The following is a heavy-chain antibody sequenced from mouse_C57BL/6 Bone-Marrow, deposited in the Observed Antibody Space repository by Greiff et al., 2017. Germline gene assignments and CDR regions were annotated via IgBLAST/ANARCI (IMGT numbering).Heavy chain of an antibody. CDR1: GYTFTSYW. J-gene: IGHJ3*01. CDR2: INPSSGYT. V-gene: IGHV1-7*01. CDR3: ARPAWFAY. Sequence: QVQLQQSGAELAKPGASVKLSCKASGYTFTSYWMHWVKQRPGQGLEWIGYINPSSGYTKYNQKFKDKATLTADKSPSTAYMHLSSLTYEDSAVYYCARPAWFAYWGQGTLVTVSA.